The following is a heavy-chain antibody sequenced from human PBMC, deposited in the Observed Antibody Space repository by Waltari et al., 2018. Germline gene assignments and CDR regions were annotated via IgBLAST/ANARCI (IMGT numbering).Heavy chain of an antibody. D-gene: IGHD6-13*01. CDR1: GFTFSSYG. CDR3: AKATAAAGRLNWFDP. V-gene: IGHV3-30*18. Sequence: QVQLVESGGGVVQPGRSLRLSCAASGFTFSSYGMHWVRQAPGKGLEWVAVISYDGSNKYYADSVKGRFTISRDNSKNTLYLQMNSLRAEDTAVYYCAKATAAAGRLNWFDPWGQGTLVTVFS. CDR2: ISYDGSNK. J-gene: IGHJ5*02.